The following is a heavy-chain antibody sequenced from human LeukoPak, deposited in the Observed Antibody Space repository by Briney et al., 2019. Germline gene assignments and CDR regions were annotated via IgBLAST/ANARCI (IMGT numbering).Heavy chain of an antibody. CDR2: INPKTGDT. D-gene: IGHD1-26*01. Sequence: ASVKVSCKTSGYIFTDHYIHWVRQAPGQGLEWMGWINPKTGDTNSAQKFQRWVTMTRDTAISTAYMELNRLTLDDTAVYYCARVLLVGAILDDFDYWGQGTLVTVSS. CDR3: ARVLLVGAILDDFDY. CDR1: GYIFTDHY. V-gene: IGHV1-2*04. J-gene: IGHJ4*02.